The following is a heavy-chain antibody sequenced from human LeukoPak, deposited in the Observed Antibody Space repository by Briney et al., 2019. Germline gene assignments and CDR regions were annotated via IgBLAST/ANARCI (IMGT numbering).Heavy chain of an antibody. J-gene: IGHJ4*02. CDR1: GFIFSRYA. V-gene: IGHV3-64D*06. D-gene: IGHD2-2*01. CDR2: ISSDGDST. CDR3: VKTFGYCSSTSCYVFDY. Sequence: GGSLRLSCSASGFIFSRYAMHWVRQPPGKGLYYVAAISSDGDSTYYADSVKGRFTISRDNSKNTLSLQMSSPKPEDTAVYYCVKTFGYCSSTSCYVFDYWGQGTLVTVSS.